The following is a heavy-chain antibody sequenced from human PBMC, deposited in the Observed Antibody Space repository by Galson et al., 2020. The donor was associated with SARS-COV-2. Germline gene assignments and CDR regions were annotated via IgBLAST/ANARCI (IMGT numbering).Heavy chain of an antibody. CDR1: GFTFDDYG. D-gene: IGHD2-2*01. CDR2: INWNGGST. CDR3: ASTGTSHWDYYYMDV. V-gene: IGHV3-20*01. Sequence: GESLKISCAASGFTFDDYGMSWVRQAPGKGLEWVSGINWNGGSTGYADSVKGRFTISRDNAKNSLYLQMNSLRAEDTALYHCASTGTSHWDYYYMDVWGKGTTVTVSS. J-gene: IGHJ6*03.